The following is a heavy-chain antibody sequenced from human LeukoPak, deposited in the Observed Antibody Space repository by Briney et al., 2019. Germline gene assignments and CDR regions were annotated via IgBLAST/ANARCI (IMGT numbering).Heavy chain of an antibody. CDR3: ARDLYYYDSSGYLLWDY. J-gene: IGHJ4*02. D-gene: IGHD3-22*01. CDR1: GFTFSSYW. CDR2: IKQDGSEK. Sequence: GGSLRLSCAASGFTFSSYWMSWVRQAPGKGLEWVANIKQDGSEKYYVDSVKGRSTISRDNAKNSLYLQMNSLRAEDTAVYYCARDLYYYDSSGYLLWDYWGQGTLVTVSS. V-gene: IGHV3-7*01.